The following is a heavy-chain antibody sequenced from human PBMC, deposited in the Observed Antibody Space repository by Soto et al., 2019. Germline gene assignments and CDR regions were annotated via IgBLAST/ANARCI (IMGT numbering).Heavy chain of an antibody. CDR1: GFTFSSDP. J-gene: IGHJ3*01. Sequence: GGSLRLSCAASGFTFSSDPMHWVRQAPGKGLEWVASITSASSYIYYADSVKGRFTISRDNANHSLYLQMNSLRAEDTAVYYCAREVDHAFDVWGQGTMVTVSS. D-gene: IGHD2-2*01. CDR3: AREVDHAFDV. CDR2: ITSASSYI. V-gene: IGHV3-21*01.